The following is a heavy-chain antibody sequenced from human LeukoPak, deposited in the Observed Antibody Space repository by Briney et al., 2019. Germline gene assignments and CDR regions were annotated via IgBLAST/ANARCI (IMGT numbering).Heavy chain of an antibody. V-gene: IGHV4-30-2*01. D-gene: IGHD3-22*01. J-gene: IGHJ5*02. CDR3: ARNHYYDSSGYYVNWFDP. CDR2: IYNSGST. Sequence: PSQTLSLTCAVSGGSISSGGYSWSWIRQPPGKGLEWIGYIYNSGSTYYNPSLKSRVTISVDRSKNQFSLKLSSVTAADTAVYYCARNHYYDSSGYYVNWFDPWGQGTLVTVPS. CDR1: GGSISSGGYS.